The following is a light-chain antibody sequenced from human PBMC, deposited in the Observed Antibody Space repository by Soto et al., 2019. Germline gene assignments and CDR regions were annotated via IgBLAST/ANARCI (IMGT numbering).Light chain of an antibody. CDR1: QSVTSNY. V-gene: IGKV3-20*01. Sequence: EIVLTQSPGTLSLSPGERATLSCRASQSVTSNYLAWYQQKPGQAPRLLIFGASSRATGIPDKVSGSGSGTDFTLTSSRLEPEDFAVYYCQRYGSPSWTFGQGTKVEVK. J-gene: IGKJ1*01. CDR2: GAS. CDR3: QRYGSPSWT.